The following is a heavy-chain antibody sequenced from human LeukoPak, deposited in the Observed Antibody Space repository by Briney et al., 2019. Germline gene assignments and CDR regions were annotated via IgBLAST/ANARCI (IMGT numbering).Heavy chain of an antibody. CDR3: ARGLIPVSRGSYPDAFDI. CDR1: GGSFSGYY. D-gene: IGHD1-26*01. J-gene: IGHJ3*02. CDR2: INHSGST. V-gene: IGHV4-34*01. Sequence: SETLSLTCAVYGGSFSGYYWSWIRQPPGKGLEWIGEINHSGSTNYNPSLKSRVTISVDTSKNQFSLKLSSVTAADTAVYYCARGLIPVSRGSYPDAFDIWGQGTLVTVSS.